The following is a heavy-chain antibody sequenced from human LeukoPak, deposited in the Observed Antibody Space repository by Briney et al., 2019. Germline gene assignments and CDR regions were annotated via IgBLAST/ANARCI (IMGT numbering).Heavy chain of an antibody. CDR1: GFSFTNTW. CDR3: SYNMDV. J-gene: IGHJ6*02. V-gene: IGHV3-15*06. D-gene: IGHD1-1*01. CDR2: IKGKSDGGTT. Sequence: GSLRLSCAASGFSFTNTWMNWVRQAPGKGLEWVGRIKGKSDGGTTHYAAPVKGRFTISRDDSKNMLFLQMNTLKTEDTAMYYCSYNMDVWGPGTTVTVSS.